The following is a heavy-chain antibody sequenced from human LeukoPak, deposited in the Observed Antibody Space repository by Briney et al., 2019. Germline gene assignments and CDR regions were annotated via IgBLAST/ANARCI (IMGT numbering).Heavy chain of an antibody. J-gene: IGHJ4*02. Sequence: ASVKVSCKASGYTFTSYGISWVRQAPGQGLEWMGWISAYNGNANYAQKLQGRVTMTTDTSTSTAYMELRSLRSDDTAVYYCARDDSSGYHPTTDYWGQGTLVTVSS. CDR1: GYTFTSYG. V-gene: IGHV1-18*01. D-gene: IGHD3-22*01. CDR2: ISAYNGNA. CDR3: ARDDSSGYHPTTDY.